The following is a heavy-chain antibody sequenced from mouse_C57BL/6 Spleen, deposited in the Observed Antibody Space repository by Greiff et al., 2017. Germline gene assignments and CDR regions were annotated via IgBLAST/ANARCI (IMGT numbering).Heavy chain of an antibody. CDR1: GFNIKDDY. J-gene: IGHJ2*01. Sequence: EVQLQQSGAELVRPGASVKLSCTASGFNIKDDYMHWVKQRPEQGLEWIGWIDPGNGDTEYASKFQGKATITANTSSNTAYLQLSSLTSEDTAVYYCTTGGTVVATGDYWGQGTTLTVSS. CDR2: IDPGNGDT. CDR3: TTGGTVVATGDY. D-gene: IGHD1-1*01. V-gene: IGHV14-4*01.